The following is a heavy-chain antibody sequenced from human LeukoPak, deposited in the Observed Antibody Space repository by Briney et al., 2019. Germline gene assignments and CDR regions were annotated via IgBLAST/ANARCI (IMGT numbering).Heavy chain of an antibody. CDR1: GYTFTGYY. CDR2: INPNSGGT. Sequence: ASVKVSCKASGYTFTGYYMHWVRQAPGQGLEWMGWINPNSGGTNYAQKFQGRVTMTRDTSISTAYMELSRLRSDDTAVYYCAKGSTPRDPPPFDFWGQGTLVTVAS. D-gene: IGHD2-15*01. CDR3: AKGSTPRDPPPFDF. J-gene: IGHJ4*02. V-gene: IGHV1-2*02.